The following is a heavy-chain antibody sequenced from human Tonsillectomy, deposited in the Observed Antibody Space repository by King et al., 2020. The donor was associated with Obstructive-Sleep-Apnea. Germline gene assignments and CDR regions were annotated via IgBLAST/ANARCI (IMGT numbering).Heavy chain of an antibody. CDR3: AREVLGDNSGWYLDY. CDR2: IYSGGRT. D-gene: IGHD6-19*01. J-gene: IGHJ4*02. Sequence: VQLVESGGGLVQPGGSLRLSCAASGFTASSNYMSWVRQAPGKGLEWVSVIYSGGRTNYADSVKGRFTLSRHNSKNTLYRQMNSLRAEDTAVYYCAREVLGDNSGWYLDYWGQGTLVTVSS. V-gene: IGHV3-53*04. CDR1: GFTASSNY.